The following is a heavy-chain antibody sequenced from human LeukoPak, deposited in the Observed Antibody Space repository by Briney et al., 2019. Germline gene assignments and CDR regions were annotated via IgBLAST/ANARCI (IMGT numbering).Heavy chain of an antibody. D-gene: IGHD3-9*01. Sequence: PSETPSLTCTVSGGSISSYYWSWIRQPPGKGLEWIGYIYYSGSTNYNPSLKSRVTISVDTSKNQFSLKLSSVTAADTAVYYCARVARYFDPSVFDYWGQGTLVTVSS. V-gene: IGHV4-59*01. J-gene: IGHJ4*02. CDR3: ARVARYFDPSVFDY. CDR1: GGSISSYY. CDR2: IYYSGST.